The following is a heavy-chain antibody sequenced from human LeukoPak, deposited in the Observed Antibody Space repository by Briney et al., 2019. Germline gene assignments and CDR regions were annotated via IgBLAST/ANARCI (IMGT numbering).Heavy chain of an antibody. CDR1: GFSFSSYT. D-gene: IGHD1-1*01. CDR3: ARAEREEFDY. CDR2: IYSGGST. Sequence: TGGSLRLSCAASGFSFSSYTMNWVRQAPGKGLEWVSVIYSGGSTYYADSVKGRFTMSRDNSKNTLYLQMNSLRAEDTAVYYCARAEREEFDYWGQGTLVTVSS. V-gene: IGHV3-66*01. J-gene: IGHJ4*02.